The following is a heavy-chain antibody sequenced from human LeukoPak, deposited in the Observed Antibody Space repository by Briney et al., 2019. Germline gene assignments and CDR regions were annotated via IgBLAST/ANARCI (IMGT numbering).Heavy chain of an antibody. Sequence: GGSLRLSCAASGFTFSSYWMSWVRQAPGKGLEWVTNIKQDGSEKYYVDSVKGRFTISRDNAKNSLYLQMNSLRAEDTAVYYCARDLLYSYDTRPSYYFDYWGQGTLVTVSS. D-gene: IGHD5-18*01. J-gene: IGHJ4*02. CDR2: IKQDGSEK. CDR3: ARDLLYSYDTRPSYYFDY. V-gene: IGHV3-7*01. CDR1: GFTFSSYW.